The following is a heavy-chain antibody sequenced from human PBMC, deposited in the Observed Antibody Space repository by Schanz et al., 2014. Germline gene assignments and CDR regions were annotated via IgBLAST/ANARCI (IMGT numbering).Heavy chain of an antibody. CDR2: TSSDGSLK. J-gene: IGHJ4*02. V-gene: IGHV3-30*04. Sequence: QVQLVESGGGVVQPGRSLRLSCAASGFTFSSYAVHWVRQAPDKGLVWVAVTSSDGSLKYYADSVKGRFTISRDNAKNSLYLQMNSLRAEDTAVYYCARVVGATAGTYWGQGTLVTVSS. CDR3: ARVVGATAGTY. CDR1: GFTFSSYA. D-gene: IGHD6-13*01.